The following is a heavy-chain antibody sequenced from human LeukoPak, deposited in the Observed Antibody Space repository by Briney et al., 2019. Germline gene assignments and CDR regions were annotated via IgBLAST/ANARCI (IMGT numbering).Heavy chain of an antibody. V-gene: IGHV1-2*02. D-gene: IGHD1-1*01. CDR1: GYTFTGYY. CDR3: APTSATLYYFDY. Sequence: GASVKVSCKASGYTFTGYYMHWVRQAPGQGPEWMGWINPNSGGTNYAQQFQGRVTMTRDTSISTAYMELRRLRSDDTAFYYCAPTSATLYYFDYWGQGTLVTVSS. CDR2: INPNSGGT. J-gene: IGHJ4*02.